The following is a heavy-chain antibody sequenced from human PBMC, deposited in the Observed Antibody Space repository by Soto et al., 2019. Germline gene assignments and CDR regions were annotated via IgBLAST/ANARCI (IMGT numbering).Heavy chain of an antibody. Sequence: SETLSLTCAVYGGSFSNYYWSWIRQPPGKGLEWIGEINHRGSTNYNPSLKSRVTISVDTSKKQFSLNLSSVTAADTAVYYCATRLPTDYWGQGTLVTVSS. CDR2: INHRGST. D-gene: IGHD4-17*01. V-gene: IGHV4-34*01. J-gene: IGHJ4*02. CDR1: GGSFSNYY. CDR3: ATRLPTDY.